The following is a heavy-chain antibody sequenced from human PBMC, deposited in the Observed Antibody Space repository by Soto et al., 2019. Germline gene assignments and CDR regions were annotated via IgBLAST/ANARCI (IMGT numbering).Heavy chain of an antibody. J-gene: IGHJ5*02. CDR3: ARGKIYYRHNWFDP. CDR1: GGSFSGYY. V-gene: IGHV4-34*01. CDR2: INHSGST. D-gene: IGHD3-22*01. Sequence: PSETLSLTCAVYGGSFSGYYWSWMREPPGKGLEWIGEINHSGSTNYNPSLKSRVTISVDTSKNQFSLKLSSVTAADTAVYYCARGKIYYRHNWFDPWGQGTLVTVSS.